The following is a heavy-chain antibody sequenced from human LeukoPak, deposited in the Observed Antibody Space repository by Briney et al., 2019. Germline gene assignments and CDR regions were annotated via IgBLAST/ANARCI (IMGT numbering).Heavy chain of an antibody. CDR3: ARAGFGTAHNRFYYYMDV. Sequence: SQTLSLTCTVSGGSISSGSYYWSWIRQPAGKGLEWIGRIYTSGSTNYNPSLKSRVTISVDTSKNQFSLKLSSVTAADTAVYYCARAGFGTAHNRFYYYMDVWGKGTTVTVSS. D-gene: IGHD3-16*01. J-gene: IGHJ6*03. CDR1: GGSISSGSYY. CDR2: IYTSGST. V-gene: IGHV4-61*02.